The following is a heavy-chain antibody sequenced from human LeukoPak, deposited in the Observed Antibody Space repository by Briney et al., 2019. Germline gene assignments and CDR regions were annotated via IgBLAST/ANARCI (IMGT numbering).Heavy chain of an antibody. D-gene: IGHD3-10*01. CDR1: EFTFSSFA. CDR2: ISSDGGTT. V-gene: IGHV3-23*01. J-gene: IGHJ4*02. CDR3: ARDQVFLDYYGSGSYYFDY. Sequence: PGGSLRLSCAVSEFTFSSFAMGWVRQTPGKGLEWLSYISSDGGTTSYADSVKGRFTISRDNSRNMVFLQMNGLRAEDTAVYYCARDQVFLDYYGSGSYYFDYWGQGTLVTVSS.